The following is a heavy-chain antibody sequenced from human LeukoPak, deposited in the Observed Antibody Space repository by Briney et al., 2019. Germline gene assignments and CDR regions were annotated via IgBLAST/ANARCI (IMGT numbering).Heavy chain of an antibody. J-gene: IGHJ4*02. D-gene: IGHD2-15*01. Sequence: GGSLRLSCAASGFTFSSYSMNWVRQAPGKGLEWVSSISSSSSYIYYADSVKGRFTISRGNAKNSLYLQMNSLRAEDTAVYYCARSVVVAAPFDYWGQGTLVTVSS. V-gene: IGHV3-21*01. CDR1: GFTFSSYS. CDR3: ARSVVVAAPFDY. CDR2: ISSSSSYI.